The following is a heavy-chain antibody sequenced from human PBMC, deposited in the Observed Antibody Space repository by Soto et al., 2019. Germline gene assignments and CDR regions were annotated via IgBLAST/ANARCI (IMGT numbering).Heavy chain of an antibody. CDR3: ARDSGSIVGATTTTNWFDP. V-gene: IGHV4-31*03. Sequence: KSSETLSLTCTVSGGSISSGGYYWSWIRQHPGKGLEWIGYIYYSGSTYYNPSLKSRVTISVDTSKNQFSLKLSSVTAADTAVYHCARDSGSIVGATTTTNWFDPWGQGTLVTVSS. J-gene: IGHJ5*02. CDR2: IYYSGST. CDR1: GGSISSGGYY. D-gene: IGHD1-26*01.